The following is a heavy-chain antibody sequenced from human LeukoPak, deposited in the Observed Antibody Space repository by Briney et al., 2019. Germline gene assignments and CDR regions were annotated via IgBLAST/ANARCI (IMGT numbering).Heavy chain of an antibody. CDR3: ARSIVGVRKRNDY. Sequence: VASVTVSCKASGYTFTIYDIIWVRQASGQGLGWMGWMNPNSGHTGYAHKFQGRVTMTRSTSISTAYMELTSLTSEDSAVYYCARSIVGVRKRNDYWGQGTLVTVSS. J-gene: IGHJ4*02. CDR2: MNPNSGHT. V-gene: IGHV1-8*01. CDR1: GYTFTIYD. D-gene: IGHD1-26*01.